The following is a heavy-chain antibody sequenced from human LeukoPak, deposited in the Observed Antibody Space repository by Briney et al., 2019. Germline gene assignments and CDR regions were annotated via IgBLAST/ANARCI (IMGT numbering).Heavy chain of an antibody. J-gene: IGHJ4*02. D-gene: IGHD3-22*01. Sequence: ASVKVSCKASGYTFTGYYMHWVRQAPGQGLEWMGWINPNSGGTNYAQKFQGRVTMTRDTSISTAYMELSRLRSDDPAVYYCAREWSDYYDSSGSAGYWGQGTLVTVSS. CDR3: AREWSDYYDSSGSAGY. CDR2: INPNSGGT. CDR1: GYTFTGYY. V-gene: IGHV1-2*02.